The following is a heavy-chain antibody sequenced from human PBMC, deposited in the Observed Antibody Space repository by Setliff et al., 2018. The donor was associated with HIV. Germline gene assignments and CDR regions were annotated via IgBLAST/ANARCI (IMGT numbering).Heavy chain of an antibody. CDR3: ARGRNSGSYFRYYYYGMDV. V-gene: IGHV4-59*11. D-gene: IGHD1-26*01. Sequence: SETQSLTCTVSGGSISSHYWSWIRQPPGKGLEWIGSIYYSGSTNYNPSLKSRVTISVDTSKNQFSLELSSVTAADTAVYYCARGRNSGSYFRYYYYGMDVWGQGTTVTVSS. J-gene: IGHJ6*02. CDR1: GGSISSHY. CDR2: IYYSGST.